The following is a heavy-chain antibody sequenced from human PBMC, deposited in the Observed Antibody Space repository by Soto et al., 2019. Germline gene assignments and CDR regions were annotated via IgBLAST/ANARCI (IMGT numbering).Heavy chain of an antibody. D-gene: IGHD2-15*01. V-gene: IGHV5-51*01. CDR2: IYPGDSDS. Sequence: GESLKVICRAFCYGFTDNSIGCVRLMPGKGLEWIGIIYPGDSDSRYSPSFQGQVTMSADKSNSTTYLQWSSLKASDTAIYYCARWVVLGRGQVLEPWGQGTLVIVS. CDR3: ARWVVLGRGQVLEP. J-gene: IGHJ5*02. CDR1: CYGFTDNS.